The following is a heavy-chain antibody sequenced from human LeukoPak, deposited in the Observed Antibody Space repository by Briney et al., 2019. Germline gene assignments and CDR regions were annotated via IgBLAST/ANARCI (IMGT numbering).Heavy chain of an antibody. CDR2: ITNDASST. CDR3: VRDSSVTRMDV. Sequence: GGSLRLSCAASGFTFSSDWMHWVRQAPGEGLVWVSRITNDASSTSYADSVKGRFTISRDNAKNTLYLEMSSLGAEDTAVYYCVRDSSVTRMDVWGKGTTVTVSS. CDR1: GFTFSSDW. D-gene: IGHD4-17*01. V-gene: IGHV3-74*01. J-gene: IGHJ6*04.